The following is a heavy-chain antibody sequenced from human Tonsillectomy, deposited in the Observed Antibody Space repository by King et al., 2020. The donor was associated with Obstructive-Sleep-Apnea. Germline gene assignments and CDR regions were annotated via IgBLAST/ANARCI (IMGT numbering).Heavy chain of an antibody. D-gene: IGHD2-2*01. CDR1: GFTFSSYA. Sequence: QLVQSGGGVVQPGRSLRLSCAASGFTFSSYAMHWVRQAPGKGLEWVAVISHDGSNKYYADSVKGRFTISRDNSKNTLYLQMNSLRAEDTAVYYCARGDVVVPAAMLGLSVYYYYGMDVWGQGTTVTVSS. V-gene: IGHV3-30*04. CDR2: ISHDGSNK. J-gene: IGHJ6*02. CDR3: ARGDVVVPAAMLGLSVYYYYGMDV.